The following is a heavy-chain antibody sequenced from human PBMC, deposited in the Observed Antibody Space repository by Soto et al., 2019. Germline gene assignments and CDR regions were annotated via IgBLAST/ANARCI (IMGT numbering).Heavy chain of an antibody. J-gene: IGHJ6*03. Sequence: SETLSLTCTVSGASISSGSYYWSWIRQPPGKGLEWIGYIYYSGSTNYNPSLKSRVTISVDTSKNQFSLKLSSVTAADTAVYYCATSPFGDMPPYYMDVWGKGTTVTVSS. CDR1: GASISSGSYY. D-gene: IGHD3-10*01. CDR2: IYYSGST. V-gene: IGHV4-61*01. CDR3: ATSPFGDMPPYYMDV.